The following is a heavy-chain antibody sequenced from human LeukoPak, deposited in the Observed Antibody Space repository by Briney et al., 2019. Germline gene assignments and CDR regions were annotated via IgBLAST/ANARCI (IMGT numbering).Heavy chain of an antibody. CDR3: ATRSGGY. D-gene: IGHD3-10*01. V-gene: IGHV3-23*01. J-gene: IGHJ4*02. Sequence: GGSLRLSCAASGFTFSTYAMSWVRQAPGKGLEWVSGISHGGGGTFYADSVKGRFTISRDNSKNTLYLQMNSLRDEDTAEYYCATRSGGYWGQGTLVTVSS. CDR2: ISHGGGGT. CDR1: GFTFSTYA.